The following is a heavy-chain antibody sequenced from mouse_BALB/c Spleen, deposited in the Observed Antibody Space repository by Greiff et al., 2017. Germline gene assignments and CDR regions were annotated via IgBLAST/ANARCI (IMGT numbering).Heavy chain of an antibody. J-gene: IGHJ4*01. V-gene: IGHV1S56*01. D-gene: IGHD1-1*02. CDR3: ARRDGDYAMDY. Sequence: QVQLQQSGPELVKPGASVKMSCKASGYTFTSYYIHWVKQRPGQGLEWIGWIYPGDGSTKYNEKFKGKTTLAADKSSSTAYMLLSSLTSEDSAIYFCARRDGDYAMDYWGQGTSVTVSS. CDR2: IYPGDGST. CDR1: GYTFTSYY.